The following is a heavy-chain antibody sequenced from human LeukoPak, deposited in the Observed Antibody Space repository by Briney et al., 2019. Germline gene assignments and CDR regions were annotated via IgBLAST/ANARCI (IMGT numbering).Heavy chain of an antibody. CDR1: GGTFSSYA. V-gene: IGHV1-69*01. D-gene: IGHD3-10*01. CDR3: ASYYYGSGSVNDYYGMDV. CDR2: IIPIFGTA. Sequence: SVKVSCKASGGTFSSYAISWVRQAPGQGLEWMGGIIPIFGTANYAQKFQGRVTITADESTSTAYMELSSLRSEDTAVYYCASYYYGSGSVNDYYGMDVWGQGTTVTVSS. J-gene: IGHJ6*02.